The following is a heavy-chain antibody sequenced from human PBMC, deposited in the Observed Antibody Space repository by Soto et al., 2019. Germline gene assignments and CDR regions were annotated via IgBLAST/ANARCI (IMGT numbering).Heavy chain of an antibody. CDR1: GFTFSSYG. CDR2: ISYDGSNK. Sequence: GGSLRLSCAASGFTFSSYGMHWVRQAPGKGLEWVAVISYDGSNKYYADSVKGRFTISRDNSKNTLYLQMNSLRAEDTAVYYCARDADTAIFSQYYYFDYWGQGTLVTVSS. J-gene: IGHJ4*02. CDR3: ARDADTAIFSQYYYFDY. D-gene: IGHD5-18*01. V-gene: IGHV3-30*03.